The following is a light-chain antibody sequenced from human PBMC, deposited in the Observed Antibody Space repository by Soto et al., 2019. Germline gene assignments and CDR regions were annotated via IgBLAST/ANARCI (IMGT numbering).Light chain of an antibody. CDR2: GAS. CDR1: ESIYINS. CDR3: QQYGASPFT. V-gene: IGKV3-20*01. J-gene: IGKJ3*01. Sequence: EIVLTQSPGTLSLSPGESATLSCKASESIYINSFAWYYQKPGQPPRLLIYGASTMATGIPDWFSGSGSGTDFVLSIDRLEVEDSGIYYCQQYGASPFTFGPGTRVDIK.